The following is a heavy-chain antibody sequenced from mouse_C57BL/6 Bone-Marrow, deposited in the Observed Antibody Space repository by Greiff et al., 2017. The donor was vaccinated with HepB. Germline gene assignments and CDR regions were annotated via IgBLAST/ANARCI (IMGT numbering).Heavy chain of an antibody. Sequence: VQLKESGPGLVKPSQSLSLTCSVTGYSITSGYYWNWIRQFPGNQLEWMGYISYDGSNNYNPSLKNRIAITRDTSKNQFFLKLKSVTTEDTATYDCARDLGYYGSSLYYFDYWGQGTTLTVSS. CDR3: ARDLGYYGSSLYYFDY. CDR2: ISYDGSN. D-gene: IGHD1-1*01. J-gene: IGHJ2*01. CDR1: GYSITSGYY. V-gene: IGHV3-6*01.